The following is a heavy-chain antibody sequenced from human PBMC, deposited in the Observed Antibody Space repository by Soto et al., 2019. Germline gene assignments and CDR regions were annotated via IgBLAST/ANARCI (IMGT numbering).Heavy chain of an antibody. Sequence: SETLSLTCTVSDDSFRGADYYWSWIRQPLGKGPEWIGYTYYNGDTKYNPALKSRVTMSVDTSKNQFSLRLSSVTAADTAVYFCAKVNGYTDGWRTFDFWGRGILVTVSS. CDR2: TYYNGDT. D-gene: IGHD6-19*01. CDR1: DDSFRGADYY. J-gene: IGHJ4*02. CDR3: AKVNGYTDGWRTFDF. V-gene: IGHV4-61*08.